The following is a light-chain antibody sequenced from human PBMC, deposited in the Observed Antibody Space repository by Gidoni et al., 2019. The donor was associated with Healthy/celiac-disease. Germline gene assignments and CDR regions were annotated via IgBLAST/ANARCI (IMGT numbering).Light chain of an antibody. J-gene: IGKJ2*01. CDR2: GAS. CDR3: QQYNNWSQYT. CDR1: QSVSSN. Sequence: EIVTTQSAATPSVSPGERATLSCRAIQSVSSNVTWSQQNHGQAPRLLIYGASTRAAGITAGFSGSGSGTEFTLTIISLQSEDFVVYYCQQYNNWSQYTFGQGTKLEIK. V-gene: IGKV3-15*01.